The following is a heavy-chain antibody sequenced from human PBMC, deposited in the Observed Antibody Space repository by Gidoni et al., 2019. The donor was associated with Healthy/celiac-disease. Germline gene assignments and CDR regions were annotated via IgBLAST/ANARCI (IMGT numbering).Heavy chain of an antibody. V-gene: IGHV4-31*03. D-gene: IGHD2-15*01. J-gene: IGHJ4*02. CDR1: GGPISSGGYY. CDR3: AREYCSGGSCYFSDY. CDR2: IYYSGST. Sequence: QVQLLESGPGLVKPSQTLSLTCTVSGGPISSGGYYWSWIRQHPGKGLEWIGYIYYSGSTYYNPSLKSRVTISVDTSKNQFSLKLSSVTAADTAVYYCAREYCSGGSCYFSDYWGQGTLVTVSS.